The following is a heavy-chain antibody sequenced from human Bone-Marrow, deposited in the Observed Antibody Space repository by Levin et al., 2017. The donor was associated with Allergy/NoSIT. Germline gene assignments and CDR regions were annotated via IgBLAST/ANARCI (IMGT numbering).Heavy chain of an antibody. CDR3: ARLDGYSFDY. Sequence: TLSLTCPVSGGSISSAGYHWTWLRQYPGKGLEWIGYISYRGSTYFNPSLKSRLTMSIDTSEQHFSLNLTSVSAADTAIYYCARLDGYSFDYWGQGALVTVSS. D-gene: IGHD1-1*01. CDR1: GGSISSAGYH. V-gene: IGHV4-31*03. J-gene: IGHJ4*02. CDR2: ISYRGST.